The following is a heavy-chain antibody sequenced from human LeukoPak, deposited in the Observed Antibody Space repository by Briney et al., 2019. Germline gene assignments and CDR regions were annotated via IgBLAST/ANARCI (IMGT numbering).Heavy chain of an antibody. V-gene: IGHV3-20*04. CDR3: AREQRRYMDV. J-gene: IGHJ6*02. Sequence: GGSLRLSCAASGFTFDVYGMSWVRQAPGKGLEWVSCINWNGGSTGYADSVKGRFTISRDNAKNSLYLQMNRLRAEDTALYYCAREQRRYMDVWGQGTTVTVSS. CDR1: GFTFDVYG. CDR2: INWNGGST.